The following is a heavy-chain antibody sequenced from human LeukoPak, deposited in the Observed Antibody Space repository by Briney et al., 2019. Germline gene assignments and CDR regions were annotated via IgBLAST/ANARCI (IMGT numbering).Heavy chain of an antibody. D-gene: IGHD3-10*01. CDR2: INPSGGST. V-gene: IGHV1-46*01. CDR1: GYTFSNYY. Sequence: ASVKVSCKASGYTFSNYYIHWLRQAPGQGLEWMGIINPSGGSTNYAQKFQGRVTMTRDTSTNTVYMELSSLRSEDTAVYYCARGPSITMVRGGQWYYYMDVWGKGTTVTISS. CDR3: ARGPSITMVRGGQWYYYMDV. J-gene: IGHJ6*03.